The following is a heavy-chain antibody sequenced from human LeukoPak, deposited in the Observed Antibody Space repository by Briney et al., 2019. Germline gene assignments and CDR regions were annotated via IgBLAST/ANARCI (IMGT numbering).Heavy chain of an antibody. CDR2: IFYSGST. V-gene: IGHV4-39*01. J-gene: IGHJ3*02. CDR3: AAFGGQWRRRGDYAFDI. CDR1: GGSISSTSYY. D-gene: IGHD5-12*01. Sequence: SETLSLTCSVSGGSISSTSYYCGWIRQPPGKGLEWIGSIFYSGSTFYNPSLKSRVTISVDTSKNQFSLKLSSVTAADTAVYYCAAFGGQWRRRGDYAFDIWGQGTMVTISS.